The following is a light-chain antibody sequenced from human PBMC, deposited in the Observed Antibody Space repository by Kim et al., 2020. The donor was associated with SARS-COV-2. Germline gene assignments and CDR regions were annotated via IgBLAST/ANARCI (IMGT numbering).Light chain of an antibody. Sequence: ATQVTQSPSSLSASVGDRVTITCRASQDIGNAVSWYQHKPGKAPKILIYAASSLPSGVPSRFSGSGSGTDFTLTISSLQPEDFATYYCLQDFNYQFGQGTKVDIK. CDR1: QDIGNA. CDR3: LQDFNYQ. V-gene: IGKV1-6*01. CDR2: AAS. J-gene: IGKJ1*01.